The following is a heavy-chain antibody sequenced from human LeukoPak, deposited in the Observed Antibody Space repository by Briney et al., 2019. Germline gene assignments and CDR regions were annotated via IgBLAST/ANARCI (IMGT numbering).Heavy chain of an antibody. CDR1: GFTFNTHG. V-gene: IGHV3-33*06. CDR3: AKDTAIQFLEPAF. J-gene: IGHJ4*02. D-gene: IGHD3-3*01. Sequence: GGSLRLSCAASGFTFNTHGMHWVCQAPGKGLEWVAAIWFDGSVKHYSDAVKGRFTISRDNSLNTLYLQMNSVRVEDTAMYYCAKDTAIQFLEPAFWGQGTLVTVSS. CDR2: IWFDGSVK.